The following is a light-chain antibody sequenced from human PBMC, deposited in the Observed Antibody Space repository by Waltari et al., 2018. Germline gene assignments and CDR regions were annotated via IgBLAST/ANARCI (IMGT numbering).Light chain of an antibody. CDR1: QSVGRS. CDR2: DAS. CDR3: QHYVRLPAT. J-gene: IGKJ1*01. V-gene: IGKV3-20*01. Sequence: EIVLTQPPGTLSLSPGERATLACRASQSVGRSLAWYQQKPGQAPRLLIYDASRRATGIPDRFSGSGSGTDFSLTISTLEPEDFVVYYCQHYVRLPATFGQGTKVEI.